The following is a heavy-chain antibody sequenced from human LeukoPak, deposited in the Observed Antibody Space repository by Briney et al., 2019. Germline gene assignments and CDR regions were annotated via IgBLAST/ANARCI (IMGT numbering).Heavy chain of an antibody. J-gene: IGHJ4*02. CDR3: ARGALIPDF. CDR2: ISGSGGST. D-gene: IGHD2-21*01. Sequence: GGSLRLSCAASGFTFSSYAMSWVRQAPGKGLEWVSAISGSGGSTYYADSVKGRFTISRDNSKNTVYLHMDSLRVEDTAIYYCARGALIPDFRGQGTLVTVSS. CDR1: GFTFSSYA. V-gene: IGHV3-23*01.